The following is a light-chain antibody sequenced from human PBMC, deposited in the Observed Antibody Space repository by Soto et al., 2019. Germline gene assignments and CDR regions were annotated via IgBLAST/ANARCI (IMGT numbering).Light chain of an antibody. CDR2: TNH. J-gene: IGLJ2*01. CDR1: ASNLGGNP. Sequence: QSVLTQPPSVSGTPGQKVSISCSGSASNLGGNPVNWYQHLPGAAPKLLIYTNHQRPSGVPDRFSGSKSGTSASLAISGLRSEDEADCYCAAWDDSLTAVVFGGGTKVTVL. V-gene: IGLV1-44*01. CDR3: AAWDDSLTAVV.